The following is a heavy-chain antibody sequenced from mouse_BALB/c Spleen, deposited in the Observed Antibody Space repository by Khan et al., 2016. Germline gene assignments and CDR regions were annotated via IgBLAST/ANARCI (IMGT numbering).Heavy chain of an antibody. CDR3: AGLGWLRRDWYFDV. V-gene: IGHV7-3*02. J-gene: IGHJ1*01. D-gene: IGHD2-2*01. Sequence: EVELVESGGGLVQPGGSLRLSCATSGLTFTDYYMSWVRQPPGKALEWLGFIGNKANGYTTEYSASVKGRFTISRANSQSNLHLQMNTLRAEDSATYYCAGLGWLRRDWYFDVWGAGTTVTVSS. CDR2: IGNKANGYTT. CDR1: GLTFTDYY.